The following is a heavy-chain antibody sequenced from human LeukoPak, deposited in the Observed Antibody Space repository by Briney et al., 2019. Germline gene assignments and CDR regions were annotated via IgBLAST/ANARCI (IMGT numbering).Heavy chain of an antibody. CDR2: ISAYNGNT. V-gene: IGHV1-18*01. Sequence: VASVKVSCKSSGYTFTNYGISWVRQAPGQGLEWMGRISAYNGNTNYAQKLQGRVTMTTDTSTSTAYMELRSLRSDDTAVYYCARDGPIAAAGDSYFDYWGQGTLVTVSS. CDR1: GYTFTNYG. J-gene: IGHJ4*02. D-gene: IGHD6-13*01. CDR3: ARDGPIAAAGDSYFDY.